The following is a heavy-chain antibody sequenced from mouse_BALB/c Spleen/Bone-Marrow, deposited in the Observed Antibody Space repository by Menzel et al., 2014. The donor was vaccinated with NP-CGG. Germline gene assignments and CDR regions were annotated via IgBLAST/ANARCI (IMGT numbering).Heavy chain of an antibody. CDR3: ARTARATTGFAY. V-gene: IGHV2-9*02. CDR1: GFSLTSYG. Sequence: VKLLESGPGLVAPSQRLSITCTVSGFSLTSYGVHWVRQPPGKGLEWLGVICADGSTNYNSALMSRLSISKDNSKNXVFLKMNSLQTDDTAVYYCARTARATTGFAYWGQGTLVTVSA. D-gene: IGHD3-2*01. J-gene: IGHJ3*01. CDR2: ICADGST.